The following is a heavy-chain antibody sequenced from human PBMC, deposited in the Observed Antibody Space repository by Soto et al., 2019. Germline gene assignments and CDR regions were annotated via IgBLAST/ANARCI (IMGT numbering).Heavy chain of an antibody. CDR3: ARVGQRWYFAIWTDY. J-gene: IGHJ4*02. CDR1: ADSPTTGGIC. Sequence: SETLSPACHLAADSPTTGGICCGRIRHNLGEGLEMSGHVYESVNTNYTPYLMSGVTMSADMSKNTFSLNLRTVTAADTAVYYCARVGQRWYFAIWTDYWGQGTLVTVSS. V-gene: IGHV4-31*03. CDR2: VYESVNT. D-gene: IGHD2-15*01.